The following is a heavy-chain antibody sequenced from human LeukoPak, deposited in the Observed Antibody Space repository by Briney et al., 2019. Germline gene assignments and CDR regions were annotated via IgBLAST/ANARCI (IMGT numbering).Heavy chain of an antibody. D-gene: IGHD3-3*01. Sequence: SVKVSCKASGGTFSSYAISWVRQAPGQGLEWMGGIIPIFGTANYAQKFQGRVTITADESTSTAYMELSSLRSEDTAVYYCARGGLRFSWTGMDVWGQGTTVTVSS. J-gene: IGHJ6*02. CDR2: IIPIFGTA. CDR3: ARGGLRFSWTGMDV. CDR1: GGTFSSYA. V-gene: IGHV1-69*01.